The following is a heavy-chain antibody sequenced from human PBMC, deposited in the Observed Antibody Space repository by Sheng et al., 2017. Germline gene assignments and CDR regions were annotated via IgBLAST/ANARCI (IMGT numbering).Heavy chain of an antibody. CDR1: GGTFSTYA. CDR2: IIPIFGTT. V-gene: IGHV1-69*13. J-gene: IGHJ3*02. CDR3: ARDRGAKDAFDI. Sequence: QVQLVQSGAEVKKPGSSVKVSCKASGGTFSTYAISWVRQAPGQGLEWIGGIIPIFGTTNYAQNFQGRVTITADESTSTAYMELSSLRSDDTAVYYCARDRGAKDAFDIWGQGTMVTVSS. D-gene: IGHD1-26*01.